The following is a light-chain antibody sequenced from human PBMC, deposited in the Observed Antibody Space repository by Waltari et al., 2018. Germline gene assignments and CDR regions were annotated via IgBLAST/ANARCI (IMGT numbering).Light chain of an antibody. V-gene: IGKV3-15*01. CDR3: QQYSDWPLT. Sequence: EIVMPQSPATLSVSPGERVTLSCRASQSVNNKLAWYQQKPGQAPRLLIYDASTRATGIPTSFSGSGSGTEFTITISSLQSEDFAVYYCQQYSDWPLTFGGGTKVEIK. CDR2: DAS. CDR1: QSVNNK. J-gene: IGKJ4*01.